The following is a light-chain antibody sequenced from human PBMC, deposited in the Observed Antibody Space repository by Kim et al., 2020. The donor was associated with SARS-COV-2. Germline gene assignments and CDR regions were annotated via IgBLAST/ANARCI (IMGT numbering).Light chain of an antibody. CDR2: GKD. CDR3: NSRDSNDYVV. V-gene: IGLV3-19*01. Sequence: VALGQTVRITCQGDSLRSYYATWYQQKPGQPPKVVIYGKDNRPSGVPDRFSGSSSGNTAYLTITGTQAGDEADYYCNSRDSNDYVVFGGGTQLTVL. CDR1: SLRSYY. J-gene: IGLJ2*01.